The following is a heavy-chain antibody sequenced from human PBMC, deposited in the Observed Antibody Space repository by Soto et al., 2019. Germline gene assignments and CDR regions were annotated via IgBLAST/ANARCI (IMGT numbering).Heavy chain of an antibody. D-gene: IGHD2-2*01. Sequence: ASVKVSCKASGYTFTGYYMHWVRQAPGQGLEWMGWINPNSGGTNYAQKFQGRVTMTRDTSISTAYMELSRLRSDDTAVYYCARAEGVPAADFNWFDPWGQGTLVTVS. CDR2: INPNSGGT. CDR1: GYTFTGYY. V-gene: IGHV1-2*02. J-gene: IGHJ5*02. CDR3: ARAEGVPAADFNWFDP.